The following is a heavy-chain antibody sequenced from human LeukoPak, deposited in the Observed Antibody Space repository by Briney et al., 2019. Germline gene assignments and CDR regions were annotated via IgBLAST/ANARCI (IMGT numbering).Heavy chain of an antibody. CDR1: GFTFSSYG. D-gene: IGHD3-10*01. V-gene: IGHV3-30*02. CDR3: AKEMVPRFGMVRGVISY. Sequence: GGSLRLSCAASGFTFSSYGMHWVRQAPGKGLEWVAFIRYDGSNKYYADSVKGRFTISRDNSKNTLYLQMNSLRAEDTAVYYCAKEMVPRFGMVRGVISYWGQGTLATVSS. CDR2: IRYDGSNK. J-gene: IGHJ4*02.